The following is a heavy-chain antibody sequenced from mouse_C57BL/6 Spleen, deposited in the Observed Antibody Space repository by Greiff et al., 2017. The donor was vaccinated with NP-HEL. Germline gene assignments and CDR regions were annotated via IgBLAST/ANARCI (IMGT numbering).Heavy chain of an antibody. V-gene: IGHV5-17*01. CDR1: GFTFSDYG. Sequence: DVQLVESGGGLVKPGGSLKLSCAASGFTFSDYGMHWVRQAPEKGLEWVAYISSGSSTIYYADTVKGRFTISRDNAKNTLFLQMTSMRSEDTAMYYGARDYGSLYWYFDVWGTGTTVTVSS. J-gene: IGHJ1*03. CDR2: ISSGSSTI. CDR3: ARDYGSLYWYFDV. D-gene: IGHD1-1*01.